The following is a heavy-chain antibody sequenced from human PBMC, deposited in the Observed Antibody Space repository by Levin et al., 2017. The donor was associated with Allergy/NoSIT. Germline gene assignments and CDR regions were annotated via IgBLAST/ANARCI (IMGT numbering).Heavy chain of an antibody. CDR3: ARNDYGDYVKNFDY. CDR2: VNCNSGDT. D-gene: IGHD4-17*01. J-gene: IGHJ4*02. V-gene: IGHV1-2*02. Sequence: PGESLKISCETAGYTFTDHYIHWVRQAPGQGLEWMGWVNCNSGDTHYAQKFQDRVTMTRDTSITTAYIEVSSLRFDDTALYFCARNDYGDYVKNFDYWGQGTLVTVSS. CDR1: GYTFTDHY.